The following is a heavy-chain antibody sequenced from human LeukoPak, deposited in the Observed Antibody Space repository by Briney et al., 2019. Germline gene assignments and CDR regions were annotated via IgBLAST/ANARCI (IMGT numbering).Heavy chain of an antibody. CDR2: INPNSGGT. D-gene: IGHD3-3*01. CDR1: GYTFTGYY. Sequence: ASVKVSCKASGYTFTGYYMHWVRQAPGQGLEWMGRINPNSGGTNYAQKFQGRVTMTRDTSIGTAYMELSRLRSDDTAVYYCARVSAFSTFGVVLYYYMDVWGKGTTVTVSS. V-gene: IGHV1-2*06. J-gene: IGHJ6*03. CDR3: ARVSAFSTFGVVLYYYMDV.